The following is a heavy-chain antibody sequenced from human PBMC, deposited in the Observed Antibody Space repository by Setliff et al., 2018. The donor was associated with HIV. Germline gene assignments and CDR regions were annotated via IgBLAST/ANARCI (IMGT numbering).Heavy chain of an antibody. V-gene: IGHV3-23*01. Sequence: PGGSLRLSCAASGFTFSTYTMSWVRQAPGKGLEWVSAISGSGDSTYYADSVKGRFTIFRDNSKNTLYLQMNSLRVGDTAVYYCAKDSLVGGGQGTLVTVSS. CDR3: AKDSLVG. J-gene: IGHJ4*02. D-gene: IGHD1-26*01. CDR2: ISGSGDST. CDR1: GFTFSTYT.